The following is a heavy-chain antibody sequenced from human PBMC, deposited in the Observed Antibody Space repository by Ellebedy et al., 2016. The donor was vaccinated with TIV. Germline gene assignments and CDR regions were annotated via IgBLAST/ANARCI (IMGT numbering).Heavy chain of an antibody. Sequence: SQTLSLTCAVSGGSISSGGYSWSWIRQPPGKGLEWIGYIYHSGSTYYNPSLKSRVTISVDRSKNQFSLKLSSVTAADTAVYYCARGGGPMLVVVPAAVHGMDVWGQGTTVTVSS. CDR3: ARGGGPMLVVVPAAVHGMDV. V-gene: IGHV4-30-2*01. D-gene: IGHD2-2*01. CDR2: IYHSGST. CDR1: GGSISSGGYS. J-gene: IGHJ6*02.